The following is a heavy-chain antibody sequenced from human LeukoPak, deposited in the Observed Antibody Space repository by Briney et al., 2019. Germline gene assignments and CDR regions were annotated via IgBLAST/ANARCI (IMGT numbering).Heavy chain of an antibody. V-gene: IGHV3-74*01. CDR2: INSDGSST. CDR3: AKAAVSLDRNYYDSSGYPYYFDY. Sequence: PGGSLRLSCAASGFTFSSYWMHWVRQAPGKGLVWVSRINSDGSSTSYADSVKGRFTISRDNSKNTLYLQMNSLRAEDTAVYYCAKAAVSLDRNYYDSSGYPYYFDYWGQGTLVTVSS. J-gene: IGHJ4*02. D-gene: IGHD3-22*01. CDR1: GFTFSSYW.